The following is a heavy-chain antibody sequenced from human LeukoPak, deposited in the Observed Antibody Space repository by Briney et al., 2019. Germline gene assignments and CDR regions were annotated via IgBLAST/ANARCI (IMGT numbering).Heavy chain of an antibody. CDR1: GFTFSSYG. J-gene: IGHJ4*02. D-gene: IGHD2-2*01. V-gene: IGHV3-30*02. CDR3: AKDYPIYCSSTSCASFDY. CDR2: IRYDGSNK. Sequence: GGCLRLSCAASGFTFSSYGMHWVRQAPGKGLEWVAFIRYDGSNKYYADSVKGRFTISRDNSKNTLYLQMNSLRAEDTAVYYCAKDYPIYCSSTSCASFDYGGQGTLVTVSS.